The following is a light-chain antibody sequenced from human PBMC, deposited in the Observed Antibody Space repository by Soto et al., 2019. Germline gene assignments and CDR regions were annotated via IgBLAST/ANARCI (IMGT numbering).Light chain of an antibody. CDR2: EVS. V-gene: IGLV2-14*01. Sequence: SALTQPASVSGSPGQSITISCTGTSSDVGAYNYVSWYQQHPGKAPKLMIFEVSDRPSGVSNRFSGSKSGNTASLTISGLQAEDEADYYCSSYTSSNTLVFGGGTQLTVL. CDR1: SSDVGAYNY. CDR3: SSYTSSNTLV. J-gene: IGLJ2*01.